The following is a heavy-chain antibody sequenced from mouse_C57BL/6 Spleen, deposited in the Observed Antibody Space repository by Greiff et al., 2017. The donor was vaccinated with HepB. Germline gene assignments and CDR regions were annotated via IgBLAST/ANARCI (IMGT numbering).Heavy chain of an antibody. V-gene: IGHV1-69*01. CDR2: IDPSDSYT. J-gene: IGHJ3*01. D-gene: IGHD1-1*01. Sequence: VQLQQPGAELVMPGASVKLSCKASGYTFTSYWMHWVKQRPGQGLEWIGEIDPSDSYTNYNQKFKGKSTLTVDKSSSTAYMQLSSLTSEDSAVYYCARSPYGRGSWFAYWGQGTLVTVSA. CDR1: GYTFTSYW. CDR3: ARSPYGRGSWFAY.